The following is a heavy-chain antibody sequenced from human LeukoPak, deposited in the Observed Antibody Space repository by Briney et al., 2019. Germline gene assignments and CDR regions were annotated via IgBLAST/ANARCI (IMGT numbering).Heavy chain of an antibody. D-gene: IGHD1-14*01. CDR1: GYTFTSYW. V-gene: IGHV1-2*07. Sequence: GASVKVSCKASGYTFTSYWMHWVRQAPGQGLEWMGWVITNNGDTKYARKYQGRVTMTRDTSINTVYMELSMVTSDDTAMYYCARGGPNHGFDYWGRGILVTVSS. CDR3: ARGGPNHGFDY. J-gene: IGHJ4*02. CDR2: VITNNGDT.